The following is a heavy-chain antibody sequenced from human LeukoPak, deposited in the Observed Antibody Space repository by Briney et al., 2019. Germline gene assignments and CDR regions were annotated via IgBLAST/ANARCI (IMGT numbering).Heavy chain of an antibody. CDR2: IYYTGST. J-gene: IGHJ5*02. V-gene: IGHV4-59*01. CDR3: ARDSSGWYRWFDP. CDR1: GGSISNYY. Sequence: SETLSLTCTVSGGSISNYYWSWVRQSPEKGLEWIGYIYYTGSTNYNPSLKSRVTMSVDTSKNQFSLKLSSVTAADTAVYYCARDSSGWYRWFDPWGQGTRVTVSS. D-gene: IGHD6-19*01.